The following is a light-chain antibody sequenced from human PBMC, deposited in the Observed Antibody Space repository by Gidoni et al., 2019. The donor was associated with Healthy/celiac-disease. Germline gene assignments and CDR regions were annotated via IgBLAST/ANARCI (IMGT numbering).Light chain of an antibody. V-gene: IGKV3-11*01. CDR3: QQRSNWPPWT. CDR1: QSVSSY. Sequence: DIELTQSPATLSLSPGERATLSCRASQSVSSYLAWYQQKPGQAPRLLIYDASNRATGIPARFSGSGSGTDFTLTISSLEPEDFAVYYCQQRSNWPPWTFGQGTKVEIK. CDR2: DAS. J-gene: IGKJ1*01.